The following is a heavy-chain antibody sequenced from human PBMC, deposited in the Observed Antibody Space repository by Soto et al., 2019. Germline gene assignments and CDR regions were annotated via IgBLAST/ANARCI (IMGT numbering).Heavy chain of an antibody. CDR2: IIPIFGTP. CDR3: ARVLEGSSWNAIDF. J-gene: IGHJ4*02. D-gene: IGHD6-13*01. Sequence: SVKVSCKASEGTFKNYAISWIRQAPGHGLEWMGGIIPIFGTPNYAQKFQGRVTISADKTTTTAYMDLTGLISDDTAVYYCARVLEGSSWNAIDFWGPGTLVTVSS. V-gene: IGHV1-69*06. CDR1: EGTFKNYA.